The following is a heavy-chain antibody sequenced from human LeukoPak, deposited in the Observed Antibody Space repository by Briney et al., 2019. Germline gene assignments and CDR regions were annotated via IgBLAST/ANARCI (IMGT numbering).Heavy chain of an antibody. J-gene: IGHJ4*02. CDR2: INHSGST. D-gene: IGHD2-2*01. Sequence: SETLSLTCAVYGGSFSGYYWSWIRQPPGKGLEWIGEINHSGSTNYNPSLKSRVTISVDTSKNQFSLKLSSVTAADTAVYYCARDYCSSTSCFPLDYWGQGTLVTVSS. V-gene: IGHV4-34*01. CDR1: GGSFSGYY. CDR3: ARDYCSSTSCFPLDY.